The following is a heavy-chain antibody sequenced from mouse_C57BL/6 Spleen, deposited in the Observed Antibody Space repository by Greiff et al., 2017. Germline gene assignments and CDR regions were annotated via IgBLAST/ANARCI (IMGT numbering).Heavy chain of an antibody. Sequence: EVKLQESGPALVKPGASVQMSCTASGYTFTDYNMHWVKQSPGKSLEWIGYINPNNGDTSYNQKFQGKATLTVNKSSSTAYMELLSLTAEDSSVYYCARERIYPPDFDYWGQGTTLTVSS. CDR2: INPNNGDT. D-gene: IGHD1-1*01. CDR3: ARERIYPPDFDY. V-gene: IGHV1-22*01. CDR1: GYTFTDYN. J-gene: IGHJ2*01.